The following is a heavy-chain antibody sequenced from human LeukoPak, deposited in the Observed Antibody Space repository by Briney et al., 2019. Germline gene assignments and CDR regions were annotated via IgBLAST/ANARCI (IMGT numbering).Heavy chain of an antibody. D-gene: IGHD4-23*01. CDR2: INPNTGNT. J-gene: IGHJ4*02. V-gene: IGHV1-8*02. CDR1: GYTFGIYD. CDR3: GSFLEGGNSVHFDY. Sequence: GASVKVSCKASGYTFGIYDISWVRQATGQGLEWMGWINPNTGNTGYAQKFQGRVTFTRDPSITTAYMELSSLTSEDTAVYYCGSFLEGGNSVHFDYWGQGALVTVSS.